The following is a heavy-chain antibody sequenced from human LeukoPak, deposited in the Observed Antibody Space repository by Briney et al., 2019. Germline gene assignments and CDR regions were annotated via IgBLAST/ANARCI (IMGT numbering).Heavy chain of an antibody. CDR1: GYTFTSYY. V-gene: IGHV1-46*01. CDR3: ASQDISDEAFDI. J-gene: IGHJ3*02. D-gene: IGHD5-12*01. CDR2: INPSGGST. Sequence: ASVKVSCKASGYTFTSYYMHWVRQAPGQGLEWMGIINPSGGSTSYAQKFQGRVTMTRDMSTSTVYMELSSLRSEDTAVYYCASQDISDEAFDIWGQGTMVTVSS.